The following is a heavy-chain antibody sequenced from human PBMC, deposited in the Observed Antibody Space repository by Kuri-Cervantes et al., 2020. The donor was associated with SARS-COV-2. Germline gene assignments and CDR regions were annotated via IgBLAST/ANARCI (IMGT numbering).Heavy chain of an antibody. D-gene: IGHD6-19*01. CDR1: GGSFSGYY. Sequence: CAVYGGSFSGYYWSWIRQPPGKGLEWIGEINHSGSTNYNPSLKSRVTISVDTSKNQFSLKLSSVTAADTAVYYCARDLYSSGLEYNWFDPWGQGTLVTVSS. CDR2: INHSGST. CDR3: ARDLYSSGLEYNWFDP. J-gene: IGHJ5*02. V-gene: IGHV4-34*01.